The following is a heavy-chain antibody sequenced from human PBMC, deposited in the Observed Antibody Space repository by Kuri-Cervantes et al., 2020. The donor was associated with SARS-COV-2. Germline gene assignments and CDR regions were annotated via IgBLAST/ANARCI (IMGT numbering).Heavy chain of an antibody. CDR1: GGSISSYC. CDR3: ARVPSYYYDSSGYYDL. CDR2: IYYSGST. V-gene: IGHV4-59*01. J-gene: IGHJ5*02. D-gene: IGHD3-22*01. Sequence: SETLSLTCTVSGGSISSYCWSWIRQPPGKGLEWIGYIYYSGSTNYNPSLKSRVTISVDTSKNQFSLKLSSVTAADTAVYYCARVPSYYYDSSGYYDLWGQGTLVTVSS.